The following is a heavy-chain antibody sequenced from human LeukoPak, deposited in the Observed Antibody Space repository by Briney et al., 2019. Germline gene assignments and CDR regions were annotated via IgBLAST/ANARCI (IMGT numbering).Heavy chain of an antibody. V-gene: IGHV3-23*01. Sequence: PGGSLRLSCAASGFTFSSYWMNWVRQAPGKGLVWVSAISGSGGSTYYADSVKGRFTISRDNSKNTLYPQMNSLRAEDTAVYYCAKSTTSGDYVWGSYRSLDYWGQGTLVTVSS. J-gene: IGHJ4*02. CDR3: AKSTTSGDYVWGSYRSLDY. CDR2: ISGSGGST. D-gene: IGHD3-16*02. CDR1: GFTFSSYW.